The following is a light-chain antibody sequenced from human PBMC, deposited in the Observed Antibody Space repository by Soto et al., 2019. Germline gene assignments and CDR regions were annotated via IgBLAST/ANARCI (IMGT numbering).Light chain of an antibody. Sequence: QAVVTQEPSLTVTPGGTVTLTCGSSTGAVTSSHYPYWFQVKPGQAPRTLIYDTTNKHSWTPARFSGSLLGVRAALTFSGAQPEDEAEYYCLLSHSGSRVFGGGTKVTVL. CDR1: TGAVTSSHY. V-gene: IGLV7-46*01. J-gene: IGLJ3*02. CDR2: DTT. CDR3: LLSHSGSRV.